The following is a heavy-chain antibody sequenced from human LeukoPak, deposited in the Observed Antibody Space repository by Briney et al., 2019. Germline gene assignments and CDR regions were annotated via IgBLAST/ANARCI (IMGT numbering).Heavy chain of an antibody. CDR1: GFTFSSYA. CDR2: ISYDGSNK. J-gene: IGHJ4*02. Sequence: TGGSLRLSCAASGFTFSSYAMHWVRQAPGKGLEWVTVISYDGSNKWYADSVKGRFTISRDNSKNTLYLQMNSLRAEDTAVYYCGKDVGYSCYDSIDYWGQGTLVTVSS. V-gene: IGHV3-30-3*01. D-gene: IGHD5-12*01. CDR3: GKDVGYSCYDSIDY.